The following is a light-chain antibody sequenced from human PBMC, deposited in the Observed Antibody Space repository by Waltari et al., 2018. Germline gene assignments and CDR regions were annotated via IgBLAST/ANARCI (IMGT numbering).Light chain of an antibody. CDR1: QSVSSD. CDR3: QQYNNWPLT. V-gene: IGKV3-15*01. J-gene: IGKJ4*01. CDR2: GAS. Sequence: EIVMTQSPATLSVSPGERATLSCRASQSVSSDLAWYQIIPGQAPRLLISGASTRATGIPGRCSGSGSGTEFTLTISNMQTEDFAVYHCQQYNNWPLTFGGGTKVEIK.